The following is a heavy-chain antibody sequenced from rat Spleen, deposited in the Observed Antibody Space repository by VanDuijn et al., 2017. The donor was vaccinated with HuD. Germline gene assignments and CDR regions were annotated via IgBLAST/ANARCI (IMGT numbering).Heavy chain of an antibody. V-gene: IGHV5-17*01. D-gene: IGHD1-1*01. Sequence: EVQLVESGGGLVQPGRSLKLSCAASGFTFSSFAMAWVRQAPKKGLEWVATITSGGSSTYYRDSVKGRFTISRDNAKSTLYLQMDSLRSEDTATYYCARWGLLLQWYYFDYWGQGVMVTVSS. CDR2: ITSGGSST. CDR1: GFTFSSFA. J-gene: IGHJ2*01. CDR3: ARWGLLLQWYYFDY.